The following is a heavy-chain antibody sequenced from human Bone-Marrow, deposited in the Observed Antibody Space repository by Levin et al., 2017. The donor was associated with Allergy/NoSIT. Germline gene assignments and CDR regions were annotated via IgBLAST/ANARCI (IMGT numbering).Heavy chain of an antibody. CDR2: IKSNTDGGTT. CDR1: GFTFSDAW. CDR3: TTGGAHSYGAPIDY. D-gene: IGHD5-18*01. V-gene: IGHV3-15*01. J-gene: IGHJ4*02. Sequence: TGGSLRLSCAASGFTFSDAWMIWVRQAPGKGLEWVGRIKSNTDGGTTDYAAPVKGRFTISRDNSKNILYLLMNVLKTEDTAVYYCTTGGAHSYGAPIDYWGQGTLVTVSS.